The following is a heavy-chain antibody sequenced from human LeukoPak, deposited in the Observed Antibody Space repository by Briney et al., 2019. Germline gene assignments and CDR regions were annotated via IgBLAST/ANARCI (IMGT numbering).Heavy chain of an antibody. V-gene: IGHV1-46*01. D-gene: IGHD2-15*01. Sequence: ASAKVSCKASGYTFTSYYMHWVRQAPGQGLEWMGIINPSGGSTSYAQKFQGRVTMTRDTSTSTVYMELSSLRSEDTAVYYCARAWLFGVVVVATEGLDAFDIWGQGTMVTVS. CDR2: INPSGGST. CDR1: GYTFTSYY. J-gene: IGHJ3*02. CDR3: ARAWLFGVVVVATEGLDAFDI.